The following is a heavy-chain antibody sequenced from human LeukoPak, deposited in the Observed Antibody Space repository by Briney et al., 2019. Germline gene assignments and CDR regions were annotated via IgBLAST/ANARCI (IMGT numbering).Heavy chain of an antibody. V-gene: IGHV3-48*03. D-gene: IGHD6-19*01. J-gene: IGHJ4*02. CDR2: ISSSGSTI. CDR3: VRDTGSGWDFDY. Sequence: GGSLRLSCAASGFTFSSYEMNWVRQAPGKGLEWVLYISSSGSTIYYADSVKGRFTVSRDDSKNSLYLQMSNLRTEDTALYYCVRDTGSGWDFDYWGQGTLVTVSS. CDR1: GFTFSSYE.